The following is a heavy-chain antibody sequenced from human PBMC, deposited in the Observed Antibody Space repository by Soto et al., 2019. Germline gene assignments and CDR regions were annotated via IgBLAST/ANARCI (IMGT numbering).Heavy chain of an antibody. Sequence: QVQLQESGPGLVKPSGTLSLTCAVSGGSISSSNWWSWVRQPPGKGLEWIGEIYHSGSTNYNPSLKGRVTXXVXKXXDHFSLKLSSVTAADTAVYYCASLFFGGNSPGFDYWGQGTLVTVSS. CDR2: IYHSGST. CDR1: GGSISSSNW. D-gene: IGHD1-1*01. J-gene: IGHJ4*02. CDR3: ASLFFGGNSPGFDY. V-gene: IGHV4-4*02.